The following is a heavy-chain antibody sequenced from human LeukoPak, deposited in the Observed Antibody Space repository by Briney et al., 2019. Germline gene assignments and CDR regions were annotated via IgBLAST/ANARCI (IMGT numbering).Heavy chain of an antibody. V-gene: IGHV3-11*04. CDR3: ARGRGFIWFGGGYAFDI. J-gene: IGHJ3*02. Sequence: GGSLRLSCAASGFTFSNAWMSWVRQAPGKGLEWVSYISSSGSTIYYADSVKGRFTISRDNAKNSLYLQMNSLRAEDTAVYYCARGRGFIWFGGGYAFDIWGQGTMVTVSS. CDR2: ISSSGSTI. D-gene: IGHD3-10*01. CDR1: GFTFSNAW.